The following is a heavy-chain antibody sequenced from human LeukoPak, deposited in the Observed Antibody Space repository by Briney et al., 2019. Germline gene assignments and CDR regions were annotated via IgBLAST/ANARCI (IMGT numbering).Heavy chain of an antibody. Sequence: GASVKVSCKASGYTFTSYAMNWVRQAPGQGLEWMGWINTNTGNPTYAQGFTGRFVFSLDTSVSTAYLQISSLKAEDTAVYYCARASEKGCLGGGDCYILFTPLDYWGQGTLVTVSS. D-gene: IGHD2-21*02. J-gene: IGHJ4*02. CDR3: ARASEKGCLGGGDCYILFTPLDY. CDR2: INTNTGNP. CDR1: GYTFTSYA. V-gene: IGHV7-4-1*02.